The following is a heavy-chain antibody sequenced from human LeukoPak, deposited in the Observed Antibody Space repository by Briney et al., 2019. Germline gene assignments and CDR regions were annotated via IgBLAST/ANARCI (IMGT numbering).Heavy chain of an antibody. CDR3: ATRGGYGDYVYDY. Sequence: SETLSLTCAVSGYSISSGYYWGWIRQPPGKGLEWIGSIYHSGSTYYSPSLKSRVTISVDTSKNQFSLKLSSVTAADTAVYYCATRGGYGDYVYDYWGQGTLVTVSS. D-gene: IGHD4-17*01. V-gene: IGHV4-38-2*01. J-gene: IGHJ4*02. CDR2: IYHSGST. CDR1: GYSISSGYY.